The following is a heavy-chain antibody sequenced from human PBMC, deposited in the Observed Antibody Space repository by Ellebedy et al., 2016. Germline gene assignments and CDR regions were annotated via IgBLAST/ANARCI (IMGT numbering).Heavy chain of an antibody. CDR1: GGSISSYY. CDR2: IYTSGTT. V-gene: IGHV4-4*07. Sequence: SETLSLXXTVSGGSISSYYWSWVRQPAGKGLKWIGRIYTSGTTDYNPSLKSRVTISVDTSRNQFSLKLSSVTAADTAVYYCARDGTNYYGYGAFDLWGQGTLVTVSS. D-gene: IGHD5-12*01. J-gene: IGHJ5*02. CDR3: ARDGTNYYGYGAFDL.